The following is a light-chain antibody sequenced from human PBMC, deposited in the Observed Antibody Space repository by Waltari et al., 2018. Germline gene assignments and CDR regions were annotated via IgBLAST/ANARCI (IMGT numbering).Light chain of an antibody. V-gene: IGLV2-18*02. J-gene: IGLJ2*01. CDR3: SSYTSSNSVV. Sequence: QSALTQPPSVSGSPGQSVTISCTGTSSDVGSYNRVSWYQQPPATAPKLMIYEVTYRPSGVPDRFSGSKSGNTASLTISGLQAEDEADYYCSSYTSSNSVVFGGGTKLTVL. CDR2: EVT. CDR1: SSDVGSYNR.